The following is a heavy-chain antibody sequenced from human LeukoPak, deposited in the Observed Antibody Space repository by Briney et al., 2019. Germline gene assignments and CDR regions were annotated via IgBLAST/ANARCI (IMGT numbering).Heavy chain of an antibody. CDR1: GFTFSSYS. Sequence: GGSLRLSCAASGFTFSSYSMNWVRQAPGKGLEWVSSISSSSSYIYYADSVKGRFTISRDNAKNSLYLQMNSLRAEDMAVYYCARGKFGELLLNYYYYYGMDVWGQGTTVTVSS. V-gene: IGHV3-21*01. D-gene: IGHD3-10*01. CDR3: ARGKFGELLLNYYYYYGMDV. J-gene: IGHJ6*02. CDR2: ISSSSSYI.